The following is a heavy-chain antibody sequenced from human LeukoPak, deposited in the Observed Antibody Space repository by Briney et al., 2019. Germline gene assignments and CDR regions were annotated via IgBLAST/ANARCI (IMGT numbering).Heavy chain of an antibody. D-gene: IGHD1-26*01. J-gene: IGHJ5*02. CDR2: IRSKANSYAT. Sequence: VGSLRLSCAASGFTFSGSAMHWVRQASGKGLEWVGRIRSKANSYATAYAASVKGRFTISRDDSKNTAYLQMNSLKTEDTTVYYCTSPTTPNWFDPWGQGTLVTVSS. V-gene: IGHV3-73*01. CDR1: GFTFSGSA. CDR3: TSPTTPNWFDP.